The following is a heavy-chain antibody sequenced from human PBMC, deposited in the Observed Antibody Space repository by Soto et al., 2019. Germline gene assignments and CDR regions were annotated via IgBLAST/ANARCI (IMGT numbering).Heavy chain of an antibody. J-gene: IGHJ3*02. CDR3: ARPNCSGGSCKSDDAFDI. CDR1: GYSFTSYW. D-gene: IGHD2-15*01. Sequence: GESLKISCKGSGYSFTSYWIGWVRQMPRKGLEWMGIIYPGDSDTRYSPSFQGQVTISADKSISTAYLQWSSLKASDTAMYYCARPNCSGGSCKSDDAFDIWGQGTMVTVSS. V-gene: IGHV5-51*01. CDR2: IYPGDSDT.